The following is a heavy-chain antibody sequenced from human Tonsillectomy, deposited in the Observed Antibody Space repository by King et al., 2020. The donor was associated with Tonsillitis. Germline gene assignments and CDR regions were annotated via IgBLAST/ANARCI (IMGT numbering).Heavy chain of an antibody. CDR1: GFTFSSYE. V-gene: IGHV3-48*03. J-gene: IGHJ4*02. CDR3: ARDKWGTVAAGNFDY. D-gene: IGHD6-13*01. Sequence: VQLVESGGGLVQPGGSLRLSCAASGFTFSSYEMNWVRQAPGKGLEWVSYISSTSSAIYYADSVKGRFTISRDNAKNSLYLQMNSLRAEDTAVYYCARDKWGTVAAGNFDYWGQGTLVTVSS. CDR2: ISSTSSAI.